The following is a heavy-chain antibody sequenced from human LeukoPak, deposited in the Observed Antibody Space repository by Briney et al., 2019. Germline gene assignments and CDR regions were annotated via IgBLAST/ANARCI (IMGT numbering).Heavy chain of an antibody. Sequence: GGSLRLSCAASGFTFSTYSMNWVRQAPGKGLEWVSSISRSGRHIYCADSMKGRFTISRDNAKNSLYLQMNGLRAEDTAVYYCARSSLGYCSGGSCWVYYYYYYMDVWGKGTTVTVSS. V-gene: IGHV3-21*01. D-gene: IGHD2-15*01. CDR2: ISRSGRHI. CDR3: ARSSLGYCSGGSCWVYYYYYYMDV. J-gene: IGHJ6*03. CDR1: GFTFSTYS.